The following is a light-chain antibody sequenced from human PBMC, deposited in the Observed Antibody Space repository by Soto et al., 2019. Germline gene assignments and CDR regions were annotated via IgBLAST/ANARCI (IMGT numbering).Light chain of an antibody. V-gene: IGLV2-8*01. Sequence: QSALTQPPSASGSPGQSVTISCTGTSSDVGGYNYVSWYQQHPGKAPKLMIYEVFKRPSGVPDRFSGSKSGNTASLTVSGLQAEDEADYYCSSYAGSSSWVFGGGTQLTVL. J-gene: IGLJ3*02. CDR1: SSDVGGYNY. CDR3: SSYAGSSSWV. CDR2: EVF.